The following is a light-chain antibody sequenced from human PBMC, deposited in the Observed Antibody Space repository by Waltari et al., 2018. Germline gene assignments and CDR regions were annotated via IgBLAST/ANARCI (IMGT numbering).Light chain of an antibody. CDR2: NNI. CDR1: SSNIGAGHD. V-gene: IGLV1-40*01. CDR3: QSYDDSLSGYV. J-gene: IGLJ3*02. Sequence: QSVLTQPPSVSGAPGQRVTISCTGSSSNIGAGHDVHWYQQLPGRAPRLLISNNIIRPSGVPDRISGSNSGTSASLVITGLQAEDEAEFYCQSYDDSLSGYVFGGGTKLTVL.